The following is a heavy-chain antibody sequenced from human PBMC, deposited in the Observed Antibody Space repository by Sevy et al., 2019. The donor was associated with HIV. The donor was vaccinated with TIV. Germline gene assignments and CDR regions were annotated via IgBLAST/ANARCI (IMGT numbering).Heavy chain of an antibody. CDR1: GGSISSYY. J-gene: IGHJ4*02. CDR3: ARIREMATIDFDY. V-gene: IGHV4-59*01. Sequence: SETLSLTCTVSGGSISSYYWSWIRQPPGKGLEWIGYIFYSGSTNYNPSLKSRVTISIDTSKNQFSVKVNSVTAADTAVYYCARIREMATIDFDYWGQGTLVTVSS. D-gene: IGHD5-12*01. CDR2: IFYSGST.